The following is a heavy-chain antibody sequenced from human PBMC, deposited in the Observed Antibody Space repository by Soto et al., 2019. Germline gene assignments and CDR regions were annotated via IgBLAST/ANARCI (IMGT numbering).Heavy chain of an antibody. CDR3: DLTATRAHGYAMDV. D-gene: IGHD2-15*01. J-gene: IGHJ6*02. Sequence: GESLKTSCKASGYSFSSYWIGWVRQMPGKGLEWMGIIYPGDTDTRYSPSFQGQVTISVDKSISTAYLEWRSLKASDTAMYFIDLTATRAHGYAMDVWGQGTTVTVSS. CDR2: IYPGDTDT. V-gene: IGHV5-51*01. CDR1: GYSFSSYW.